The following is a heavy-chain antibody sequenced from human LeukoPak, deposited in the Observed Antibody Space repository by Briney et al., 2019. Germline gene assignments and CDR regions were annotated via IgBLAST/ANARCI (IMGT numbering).Heavy chain of an antibody. J-gene: IGHJ4*02. CDR2: VYTSGST. D-gene: IGHD4-23*01. Sequence: SQTLSLTCTVSGGSIYSGSYYWSWIRQPAGKGLEWIGRVYTSGSTNYNPSLKSRVTISVDTSKNQFSLKLSSVTAADTAVYYCATTVVTFFDYWGQGTLVTVSS. CDR3: ATTVVTFFDY. CDR1: GGSIYSGSYY. V-gene: IGHV4-61*02.